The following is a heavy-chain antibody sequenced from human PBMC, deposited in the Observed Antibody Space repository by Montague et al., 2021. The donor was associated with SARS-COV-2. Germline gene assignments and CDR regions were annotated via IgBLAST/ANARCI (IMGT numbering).Heavy chain of an antibody. D-gene: IGHD3-3*01. Sequence: TLSLTCTVSGGSISSGGYYWSWIRQHPGKGLEWIRYIYYSGSTYYNPSLQSRVTISVDTSKNQFSLRLSSVTAADTAVYYCARGGTIFGVATFPFDYWGQGTLVTVSS. CDR3: ARGGTIFGVATFPFDY. CDR1: GGSISSGGYY. J-gene: IGHJ4*02. CDR2: IYYSGST. V-gene: IGHV4-31*03.